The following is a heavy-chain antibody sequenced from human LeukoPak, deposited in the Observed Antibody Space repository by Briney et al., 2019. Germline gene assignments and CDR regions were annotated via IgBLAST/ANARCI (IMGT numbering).Heavy chain of an antibody. J-gene: IGHJ3*02. CDR1: GFTFSSYS. CDR3: ARDRGYCTNGVCLEYGAFDI. D-gene: IGHD2-8*01. Sequence: GGSLRLSCAASGFTFSSYSMDWVRQAPGKGREWVSYISSSSSTIYYADSVKGRFTIARDNAKNSLYLQMNSLRAEDTAVYYCARDRGYCTNGVCLEYGAFDIWGQGTMVTVSS. CDR2: ISSSSSTI. V-gene: IGHV3-48*04.